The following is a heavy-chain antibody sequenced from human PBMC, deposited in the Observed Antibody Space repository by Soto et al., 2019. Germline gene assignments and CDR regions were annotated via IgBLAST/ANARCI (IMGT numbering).Heavy chain of an antibody. CDR3: AREAGWQRMVLYD. J-gene: IGHJ4*02. Sequence: QVQLVQPGTAVKKPGASVNVSCKAFGYTFTSSGFSWVRQVPGQGLNWLGWISAINGDTQYAQTMKGRLTVTTDTSTTTVHMELRSLTPADTAVYYCAREAGWQRMVLYDWGQGTLVTVSS. D-gene: IGHD6-25*01. CDR2: ISAINGDT. V-gene: IGHV1-18*04. CDR1: GYTFTSSG.